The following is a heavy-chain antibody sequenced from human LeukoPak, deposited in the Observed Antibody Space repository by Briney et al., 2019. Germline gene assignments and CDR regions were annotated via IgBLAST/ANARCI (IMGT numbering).Heavy chain of an antibody. V-gene: IGHV4-4*07. CDR3: AGVSRFLEWPDY. CDR2: IYTSGST. CDR1: GGSIISYY. D-gene: IGHD3-3*01. Sequence: SETLSLTCTVSGGSIISYYWSWIRQPAGKGREWIGRIYTSGSTNYNPSLKSRVTMSIDTSKNQFSLKLTSVTAADTAVYYCAGVSRFLEWPDYWGQGTLVTVPS. J-gene: IGHJ4*02.